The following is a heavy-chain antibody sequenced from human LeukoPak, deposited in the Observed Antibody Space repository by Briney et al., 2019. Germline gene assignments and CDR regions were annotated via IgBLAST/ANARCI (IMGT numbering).Heavy chain of an antibody. D-gene: IGHD1-26*01. CDR1: GFTFSSYA. Sequence: GASLRISCGASGFTFSSYAMSWVRQAPGRGLEWVSAISGSGGCTYYADSVKGRLTISRDNSKNTLYLQMNSLRAEERAVYYCAKGDSWSYYKDPYYFDYWGQGTLVTVSS. V-gene: IGHV3-23*01. J-gene: IGHJ4*02. CDR3: AKGDSWSYYKDPYYFDY. CDR2: ISGSGGCT.